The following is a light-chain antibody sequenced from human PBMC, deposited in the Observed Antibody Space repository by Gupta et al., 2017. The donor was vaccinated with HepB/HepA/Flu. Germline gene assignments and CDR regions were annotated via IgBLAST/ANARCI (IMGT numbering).Light chain of an antibody. Sequence: EIVVTQSPGTLSLSPGERASLSCRASQSVSSNSLAWYQLKPGQAPRLLIYDASSRATGIPDRFSGSGSGTDFTLTISRLEPEDFAVYYCQQYGSSRTFGQGTKVEI. CDR2: DAS. V-gene: IGKV3-20*01. CDR1: QSVSSNS. J-gene: IGKJ1*01. CDR3: QQYGSSRT.